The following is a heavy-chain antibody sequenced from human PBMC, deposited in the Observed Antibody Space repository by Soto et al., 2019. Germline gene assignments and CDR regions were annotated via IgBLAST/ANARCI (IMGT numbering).Heavy chain of an antibody. CDR3: AKFRCGSWAFFDS. J-gene: IGHJ4*02. D-gene: IGHD6-13*01. Sequence: EEQLLESGGGLVQPGGSLRLSCTASGFTFRNFAMTWVRQAPGKGLEWVSTIIAGGGTTYYADSLKGRFTISRDNSKTALYLHMNSLSVEDTAIFFCAKFRCGSWAFFDSWGQGTLVTVSS. CDR1: GFTFRNFA. V-gene: IGHV3-23*01. CDR2: IIAGGGTT.